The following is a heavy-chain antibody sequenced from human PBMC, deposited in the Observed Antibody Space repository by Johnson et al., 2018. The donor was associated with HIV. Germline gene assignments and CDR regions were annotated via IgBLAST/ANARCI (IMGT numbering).Heavy chain of an antibody. Sequence: VQLVESGGGLIQPGGSLRLSCAASGFTVSSNYMSWVRQAQGKGLEWVSVIYSGGSTYYADSVKGRFTISRDNSKNTLYLQMNSLRAEDTAVYYCAKDVGGWELVLDAFDIWGQGTMVTVSS. D-gene: IGHD1-26*01. CDR3: AKDVGGWELVLDAFDI. CDR2: IYSGGST. V-gene: IGHV3-66*03. CDR1: GFTVSSNY. J-gene: IGHJ3*02.